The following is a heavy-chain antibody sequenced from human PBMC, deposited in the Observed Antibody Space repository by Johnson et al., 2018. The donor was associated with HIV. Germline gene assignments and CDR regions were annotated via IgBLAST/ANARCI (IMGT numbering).Heavy chain of an antibody. J-gene: IGHJ3*02. CDR2: ISYDGGNI. V-gene: IGHV3-30*19. CDR1: GFTFSSYG. Sequence: QVQLVESGGGVVQPGGSLRLSCAASGFTFSSYGMHWVRQTPGKGLEWVAVISYDGGNIYYTDSVKGRFTISRDNAKNSLYLQMNSLRAEDTAVYYCARDRRAYDAFDIWGQGTMVTVSS. CDR3: ARDRRAYDAFDI.